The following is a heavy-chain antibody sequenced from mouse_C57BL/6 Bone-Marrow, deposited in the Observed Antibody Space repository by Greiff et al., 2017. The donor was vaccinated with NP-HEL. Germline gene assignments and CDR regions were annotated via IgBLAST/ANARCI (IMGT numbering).Heavy chain of an antibody. CDR2: IDPENGDT. V-gene: IGHV14-4*01. D-gene: IGHD1-1*01. Sequence: EVQLQEPGAELVRPGASVKLSCTVSGFNIKDDYMHWVKQRPEQGLEWIGWIDPENGDTEYASKFKGKATITADTSSNTAYLQLSSLTSEDTAVYYCTTGGSSPYAMDYWGQGTSVTVSS. CDR3: TTGGSSPYAMDY. J-gene: IGHJ4*01. CDR1: GFNIKDDY.